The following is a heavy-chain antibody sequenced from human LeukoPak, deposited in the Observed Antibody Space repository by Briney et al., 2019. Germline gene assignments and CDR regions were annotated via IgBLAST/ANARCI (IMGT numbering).Heavy chain of an antibody. CDR3: AKGDSSGYLGFDY. CDR2: IRYDGSNK. V-gene: IGHV3-30*02. Sequence: GGSLRLSCAASGFTFSSYGIHWVRQAPGKGLEWVAFIRYDGSNKYYADSVKGRFTISRDNSKNTLYLQMNSLRAEDTAVYYCAKGDSSGYLGFDYWGQGTLVTVSS. D-gene: IGHD3-22*01. J-gene: IGHJ4*02. CDR1: GFTFSSYG.